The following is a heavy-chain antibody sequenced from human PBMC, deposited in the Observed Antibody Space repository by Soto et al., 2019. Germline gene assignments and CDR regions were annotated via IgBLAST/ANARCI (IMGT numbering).Heavy chain of an antibody. CDR2: INPASQVR. CDR1: GVPFNSYG. CDR3: ARMKLARLDH. Sequence: QVVLLQSGTEVKRPGSSVKVSCKASGVPFNSYGFAWVRQAPGRGREWVGRINPASQVRNYEQSLQGRVTIPADTSTKTAYMELRGLTSEDTAVYYCARMKLARLDHWGQGTLVTVSS. D-gene: IGHD1-1*01. V-gene: IGHV1-69*09. J-gene: IGHJ4*02.